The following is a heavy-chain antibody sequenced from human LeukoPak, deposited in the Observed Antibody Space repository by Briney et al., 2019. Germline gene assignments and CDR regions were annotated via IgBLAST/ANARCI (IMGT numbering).Heavy chain of an antibody. J-gene: IGHJ4*02. CDR3: ARRRYSYGPFDY. CDR2: INAGNGNT. V-gene: IGHV1-3*01. Sequence: ASVKVSCKASGYTFTSYAMHWVRQAPGQRLEWMGWINAGNGNTKYSQKFQGRVTITTDESTSTAYMELSSLRSEDTAVYYCARRRYSYGPFDYWGQGTLVTVSS. D-gene: IGHD5-18*01. CDR1: GYTFTSYA.